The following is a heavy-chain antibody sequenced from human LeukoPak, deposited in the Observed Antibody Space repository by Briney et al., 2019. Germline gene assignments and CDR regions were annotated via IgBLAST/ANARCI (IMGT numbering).Heavy chain of an antibody. CDR2: IYSDNT. D-gene: IGHD3-10*01. CDR3: AKDLWFGAFD. Sequence: GGSLRLSCTVSGFTVSSNSMSWVRQAPGKGLEWVSFIYSDNTHYSDSVKGRFTISRDNSKNTLYLQMNSLRAEDTAVYYCAKDLWFGAFDCGQGTLVTVSS. CDR1: GFTVSSNS. J-gene: IGHJ4*02. V-gene: IGHV3-53*01.